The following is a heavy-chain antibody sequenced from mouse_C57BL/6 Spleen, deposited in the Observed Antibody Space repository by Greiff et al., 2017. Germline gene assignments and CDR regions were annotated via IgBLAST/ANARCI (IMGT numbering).Heavy chain of an antibody. CDR1: GFSLTSYG. CDR2: IWRGGST. J-gene: IGHJ4*01. D-gene: IGHD2-10*01. Sequence: VQGVESGPGLVQPSQSLSITCTVSGFSLTSYGVHWVRQSPGKGLEWLGVIWRGGSTDYNAAYMSRLSITKDNSKSQVFFKMNSLQADDTAIYYCAKNPSYYGYAMDYWGQGTSVTVSS. V-gene: IGHV2-5*01. CDR3: AKNPSYYGYAMDY.